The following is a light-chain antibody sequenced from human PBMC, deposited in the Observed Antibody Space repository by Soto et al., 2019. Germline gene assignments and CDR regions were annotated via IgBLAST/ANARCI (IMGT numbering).Light chain of an antibody. Sequence: EIVLTQSPGTLSLSPGERATLSCRASQSVSSIYLAWYQQKPGQAPRLLIYGASSRATGIPDRFSGSGSGTDFTLTISRLAPEDFAVYYCQQYGSSRWTFGQGTKVDIK. CDR2: GAS. CDR1: QSVSSIY. V-gene: IGKV3-20*01. J-gene: IGKJ1*01. CDR3: QQYGSSRWT.